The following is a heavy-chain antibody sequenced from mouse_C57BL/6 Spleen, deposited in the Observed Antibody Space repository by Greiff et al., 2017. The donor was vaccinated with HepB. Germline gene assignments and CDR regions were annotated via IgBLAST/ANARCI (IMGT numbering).Heavy chain of an antibody. CDR2: IDPETGGT. J-gene: IGHJ2*01. Sequence: VQLQQSGAELVRPGASVTLSCKASGYTFTDYEMHWVKQTPVHGLEWIGAIDPETGGTAYNQKFKGKAILTADKSSSTAYMELRSLTSEDSAVYYCTRGGQLRLLRFDYWGQGTTLTVSS. CDR1: GYTFTDYE. CDR3: TRGGQLRLLRFDY. V-gene: IGHV1-15*01. D-gene: IGHD3-2*02.